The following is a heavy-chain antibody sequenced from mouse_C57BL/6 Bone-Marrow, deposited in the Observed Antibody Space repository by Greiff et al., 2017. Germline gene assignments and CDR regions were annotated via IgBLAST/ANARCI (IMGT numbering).Heavy chain of an antibody. D-gene: IGHD4-1*01. J-gene: IGHJ4*01. CDR3: ARSKNWDSWFAY. CDR1: GYAFTNYL. V-gene: IGHV1-54*01. CDR2: INPGSGGT. Sequence: QVQLKQSGAELVRPGTSVKVSCKASGYAFTNYLIEWVKQRPGQGLEWIGVINPGSGGTNYNEKFKGKATLTVDKSSSTAYMQLSSLTSEDSAVYFCARSKNWDSWFAYWGQGTSVTVSS.